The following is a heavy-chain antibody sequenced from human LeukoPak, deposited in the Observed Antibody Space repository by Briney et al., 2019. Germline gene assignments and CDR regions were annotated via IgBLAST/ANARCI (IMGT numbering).Heavy chain of an antibody. CDR3: ARDTGYYYDSHGFDY. CDR2: IYYSGST. J-gene: IGHJ4*02. CDR1: GGSISSYY. Sequence: SETLSLTCTVSGGSISSYYWSWIRQPPGKGLEWIGYIYYSGSTNYNPSLKSRVTISVDTSKNQFSLKLSSVTAADTAVYYCARDTGYYYDSHGFDYWGQGTLVTVSS. V-gene: IGHV4-59*01. D-gene: IGHD3-22*01.